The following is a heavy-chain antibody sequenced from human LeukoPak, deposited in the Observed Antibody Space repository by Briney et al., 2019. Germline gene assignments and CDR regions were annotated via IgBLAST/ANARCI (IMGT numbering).Heavy chain of an antibody. CDR2: IIPIFGTA. D-gene: IGHD2-15*01. CDR1: GGTFSSYA. Sequence: GASVKVSFTASGGTFSSYAISWVRQAPGQGLEWMGGIIPIFGTANYAQKFQGRVTITADESTSTAYMELSNLRSEDTAVYYCAREGVDNWFDPWGQGTLVTVSS. CDR3: AREGVDNWFDP. V-gene: IGHV1-69*01. J-gene: IGHJ5*02.